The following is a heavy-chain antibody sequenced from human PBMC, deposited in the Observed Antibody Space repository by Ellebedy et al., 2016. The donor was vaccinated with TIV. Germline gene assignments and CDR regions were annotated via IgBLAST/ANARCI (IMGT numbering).Heavy chain of an antibody. CDR2: IFGGGTT. V-gene: IGHV3-66*01. J-gene: IGHJ4*02. Sequence: PGGSLRLSCAASGFTVGTNYMNWIRQAPGKGLEWVSLIFGGGTTYYADSVKGRFTMSSDTSTTMVFLQIKSLRAEDTAVYYCARDGGLGELLEGYFDSWGQGTLVTVSS. CDR3: ARDGGLGELLEGYFDS. CDR1: GFTVGTNY. D-gene: IGHD3-10*01.